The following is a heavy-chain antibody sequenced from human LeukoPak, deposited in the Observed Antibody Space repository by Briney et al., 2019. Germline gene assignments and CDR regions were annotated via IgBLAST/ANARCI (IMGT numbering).Heavy chain of an antibody. J-gene: IGHJ4*02. CDR1: GYTFTDYY. D-gene: IGHD6-19*01. CDR2: INPNSGGT. Sequence: ASLKVSCKASGYTFTDYYTLWVRQAPGQGLGRMGWINPNSGGTNYAQKFQGRVTMTRDTSISTAYMELSRLRSDDTAVYYCARDLDQEWLVSFDYWGQGTLVTVSS. CDR3: ARDLDQEWLVSFDY. V-gene: IGHV1-2*02.